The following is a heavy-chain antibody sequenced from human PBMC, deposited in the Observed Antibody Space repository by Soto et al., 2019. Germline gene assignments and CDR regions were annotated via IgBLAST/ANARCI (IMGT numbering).Heavy chain of an antibody. J-gene: IGHJ5*02. CDR2: IYYSGST. CDR1: GGSISSGCYY. CDR3: ARLDGRSNWFDP. Sequence: SETLSLTCTVSGGSISSGCYYWSWIRQHPGKGLKWIGYIYYSGSTYYNPSLKSRVTISVDTSKNQFSLKLSSVTAADTAVYYCARLDGRSNWFDPWGQGTLVTVSS. D-gene: IGHD2-2*03. V-gene: IGHV4-31*03.